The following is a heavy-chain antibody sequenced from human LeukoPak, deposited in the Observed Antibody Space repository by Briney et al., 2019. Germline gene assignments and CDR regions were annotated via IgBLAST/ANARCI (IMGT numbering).Heavy chain of an antibody. CDR3: ARARQQLVYYFDY. CDR2: IKQDGSEK. V-gene: IGHV3-7*01. CDR1: GFTFSSYW. Sequence: PGGSLRLSCAGSGFTFSSYWMSWVRQAPGKGLEWVANIKQDGSEKYYVDSVKGRFTISRDDAKNSLYLQMNSLRAEDTAVYYCARARQQLVYYFDYWGQGTLVTVSS. J-gene: IGHJ4*02. D-gene: IGHD6-13*01.